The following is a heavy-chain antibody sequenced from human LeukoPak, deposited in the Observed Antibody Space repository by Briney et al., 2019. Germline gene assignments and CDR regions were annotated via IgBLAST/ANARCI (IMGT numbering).Heavy chain of an antibody. J-gene: IGHJ4*02. Sequence: TSETLSLTCTVSGGSISSSIYYWGWIRQPPGKGLEWIGSIYYSGSTYYNSSLRSRVTISVDTSKNQFSLKIDSVTAADTAVYYCARTGWIQLWNYWGQGTLVTVSS. CDR1: GGSISSSIYY. CDR2: IYYSGST. V-gene: IGHV4-39*01. CDR3: ARTGWIQLWNY. D-gene: IGHD5-18*01.